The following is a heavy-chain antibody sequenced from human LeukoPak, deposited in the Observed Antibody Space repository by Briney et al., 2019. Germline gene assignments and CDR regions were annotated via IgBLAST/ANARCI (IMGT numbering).Heavy chain of an antibody. CDR3: AKTGGSDYYDDSAYYGMGTFDF. CDR1: GFTFSSYA. V-gene: IGHV4-59*01. Sequence: LRLSCAASGFTFSSYAMHWIRQPPGKGLEWIGYFLYGGSTNYHPALKSRVSISVDTSKNQFSLTLNSVTAADTAVYYCAKTGGSDYYDDSAYYGMGTFDFWGQGARVTVSS. CDR2: FLYGGST. D-gene: IGHD3-22*01. J-gene: IGHJ4*02.